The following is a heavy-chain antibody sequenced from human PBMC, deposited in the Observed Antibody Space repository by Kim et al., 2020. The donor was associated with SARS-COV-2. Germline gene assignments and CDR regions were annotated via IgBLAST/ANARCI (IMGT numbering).Heavy chain of an antibody. V-gene: IGHV3-48*04. CDR3: ARDHDWGFDY. CDR1: GFIFGNDP. Sequence: GGSLRLSCAASGFIFGNDPMNWVRQAPGKRLEWIAHIRSRSETISYADSVKGRFTISRDNPKNSLYLQMNTLRVEDTAVYYCARDHDWGFDYWGQVILVTVSS. CDR2: IRSRSETI. J-gene: IGHJ4*02. D-gene: IGHD7-27*01.